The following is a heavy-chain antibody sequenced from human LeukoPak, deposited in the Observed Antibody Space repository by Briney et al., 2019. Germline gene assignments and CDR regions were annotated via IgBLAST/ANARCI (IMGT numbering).Heavy chain of an antibody. J-gene: IGHJ4*02. D-gene: IGHD6-19*01. Sequence: GGSLRLSCAASGFTFSSYAMSWVRQAPGKGLEWVSAISGSGGSTYYADSVKGRFTISRDNSKNTLYLQMNSLRAEDTAVYYCAKCIAVAGTLSVFDYWGQGTLATVSS. CDR2: ISGSGGST. CDR1: GFTFSSYA. V-gene: IGHV3-23*01. CDR3: AKCIAVAGTLSVFDY.